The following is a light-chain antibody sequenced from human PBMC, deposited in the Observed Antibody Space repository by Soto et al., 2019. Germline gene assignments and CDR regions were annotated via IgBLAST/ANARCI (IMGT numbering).Light chain of an antibody. V-gene: IGKV1-9*01. J-gene: IGKJ4*01. Sequence: DIQLTQSPSFLSASVGDRVTLTCRASQNISTYLAWYQQKPGKAPNLLIYVASTLQDGVPSRFSGTGSGTEFTLTITNLQPADFATYYCQQLDSYPLTFGGGTEVDIK. CDR3: QQLDSYPLT. CDR1: QNISTY. CDR2: VAS.